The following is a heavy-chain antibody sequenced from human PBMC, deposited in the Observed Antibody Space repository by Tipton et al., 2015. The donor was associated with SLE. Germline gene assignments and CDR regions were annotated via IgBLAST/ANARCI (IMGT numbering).Heavy chain of an antibody. D-gene: IGHD5-18*01. CDR3: ARNPSGGGYSYGGRYFDY. CDR2: INHSGST. J-gene: IGHJ4*02. Sequence: TLSLTCAVYGESFSGYYWSWIRQPPGKGLEWIGEINHSGSTNYNPSLKSRVTISVDTSKNQFSLKLSSVTAADTAVYYCARNPSGGGYSYGGRYFDYWGQGTLVTVSS. CDR1: GESFSGYY. V-gene: IGHV4-34*01.